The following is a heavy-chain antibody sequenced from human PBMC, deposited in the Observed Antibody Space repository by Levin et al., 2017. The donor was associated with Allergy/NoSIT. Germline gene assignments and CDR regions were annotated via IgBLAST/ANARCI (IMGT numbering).Heavy chain of an antibody. D-gene: IGHD2-15*01. Sequence: SCAASGFTFSSYEMNWVRQAPGKGLEWVSYISSSGSTIYYADSVKGRFTISRDNAKNSLYLQMNSLRAEDTAVYYCATSPCSGGSCYELHDAFDIWGQGTMVTVSS. CDR3: ATSPCSGGSCYELHDAFDI. CDR2: ISSSGSTI. J-gene: IGHJ3*02. CDR1: GFTFSSYE. V-gene: IGHV3-48*03.